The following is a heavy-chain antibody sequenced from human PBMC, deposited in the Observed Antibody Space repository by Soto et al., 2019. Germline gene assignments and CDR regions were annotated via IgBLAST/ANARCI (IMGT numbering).Heavy chain of an antibody. D-gene: IGHD7-27*01. V-gene: IGHV1-3*01. CDR1: GYTFTTYT. J-gene: IGHJ4*02. CDR3: AKGKAAYDWGWFDY. Sequence: QVQLVQSGAEVKKPGASVKVSCKASGYTFTTYTIHWVRQAPGQRLEWMGWINGGSSNTKYSQKFQDRVTITRDRTASKAYMELSNLRSDDTAVYYCAKGKAAYDWGWFDYWGQVTLVSVSS. CDR2: INGGSSNT.